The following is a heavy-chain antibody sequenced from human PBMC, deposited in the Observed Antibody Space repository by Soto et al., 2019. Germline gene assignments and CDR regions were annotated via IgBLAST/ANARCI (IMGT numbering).Heavy chain of an antibody. J-gene: IGHJ4*02. V-gene: IGHV4-59*01. CDR1: GGSISNYY. CDR2: IYYSGST. Sequence: SETLSLTCIVSGGSISNYYWSWIRQPPGKGLEWIGYIYYSGSTNYNPSLTSRVTISVDTSKNQFSLKLNSVTAADTAVYYCARSRSGGAYFFNYWGQGMLVTVSS. D-gene: IGHD3-10*01. CDR3: ARSRSGGAYFFNY.